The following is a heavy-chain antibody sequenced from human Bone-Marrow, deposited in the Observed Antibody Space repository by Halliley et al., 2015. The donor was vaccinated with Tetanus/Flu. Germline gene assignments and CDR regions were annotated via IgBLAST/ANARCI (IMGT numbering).Heavy chain of an antibody. J-gene: IGHJ5*02. CDR2: IKSRFDGGST. Sequence: IKSRFDGGSTDYAAPVKGRFSIPRDDSKASLFLQMNSLKIEDTAVYYCVRDRETGDYGGNWFDPWGRGVLVTVSS. V-gene: IGHV3-15*01. D-gene: IGHD4-17*01. CDR3: VRDRETGDYGGNWFDP.